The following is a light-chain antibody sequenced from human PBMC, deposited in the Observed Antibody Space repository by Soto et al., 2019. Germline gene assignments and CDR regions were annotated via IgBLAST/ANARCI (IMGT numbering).Light chain of an antibody. CDR1: QSVSSY. V-gene: IGKV3-11*01. CDR2: DAS. J-gene: IGKJ2*01. Sequence: EIVLTQSPPTLSLSAGETATLSCRASQSVSSYLAWYQQKPGQAPRLLIYDASNRATGIPGRFSGSGSGTDFNLTISSLEPEDFAVYYCQQRSDWPPYTFGQGTKLEIK. CDR3: QQRSDWPPYT.